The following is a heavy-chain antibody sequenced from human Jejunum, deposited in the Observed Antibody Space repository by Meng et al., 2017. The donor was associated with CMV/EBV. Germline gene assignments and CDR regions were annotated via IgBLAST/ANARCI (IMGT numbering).Heavy chain of an antibody. J-gene: IGHJ4*02. Sequence: SCAASGFTFSSSWMHWVRQAPGKGLVWISRMNGDGSTTNHADSVTGRFAISRDNARNTLYLQMTSLRVEDTAVYYCARAGEYRFDYWGQGTLVTVSS. D-gene: IGHD3-10*01. CDR1: GFTFSSSW. V-gene: IGHV3-74*01. CDR2: MNGDGSTT. CDR3: ARAGEYRFDY.